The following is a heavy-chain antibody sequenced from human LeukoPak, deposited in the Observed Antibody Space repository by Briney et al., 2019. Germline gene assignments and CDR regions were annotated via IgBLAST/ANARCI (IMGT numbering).Heavy chain of an antibody. CDR1: AGSISTSSYY. CDR2: IYYSGST. J-gene: IGHJ4*02. D-gene: IGHD1-1*01. CDR3: ARVTDWNDFDY. V-gene: IGHV4-39*07. Sequence: SETLSPTCTVSAGSISTSSYYWGWIRQPPGKGLERIGSIYYSGSTYYNPSLKSRVTISVDASKNQFSLMLTSVTAADTAVYYCARVTDWNDFDYWGQGTLVNVSS.